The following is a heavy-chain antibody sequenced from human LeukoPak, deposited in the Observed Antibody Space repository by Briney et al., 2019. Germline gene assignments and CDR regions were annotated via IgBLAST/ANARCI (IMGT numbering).Heavy chain of an antibody. Sequence: SETLSLTCAVYGGSFSSSPYYWGWIRQPPGKGLEWIGTIYYSGSTYYNPSLKSRVTISVDTSKNQFSLKLTSVTAADTAVYYCARPVPSRLGWFDPWGQGTLVTVSS. D-gene: IGHD1-1*01. V-gene: IGHV4-39*01. J-gene: IGHJ5*02. CDR2: IYYSGST. CDR3: ARPVPSRLGWFDP. CDR1: GGSFSSSPYY.